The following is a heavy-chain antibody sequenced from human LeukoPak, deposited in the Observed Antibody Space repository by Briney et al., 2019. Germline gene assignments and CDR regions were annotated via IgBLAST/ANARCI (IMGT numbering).Heavy chain of an antibody. D-gene: IGHD2-8*02. CDR3: ARGPATVVYAEY. Sequence: ASVKVSCKASGYTFTSYDINWVRQATGQGLEWMGWMNPNSGNTGYAQKFQGRVTMTRNTSISTAYMELSSLRSEDTAVYYCARGPATVVYAEYWGQGTLVTVSS. CDR2: MNPNSGNT. CDR1: GYTFTSYD. V-gene: IGHV1-8*01. J-gene: IGHJ4*02.